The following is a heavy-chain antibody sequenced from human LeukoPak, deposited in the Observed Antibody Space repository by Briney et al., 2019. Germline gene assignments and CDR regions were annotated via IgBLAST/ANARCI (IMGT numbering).Heavy chain of an antibody. CDR2: INHSGST. J-gene: IGHJ4*02. V-gene: IGHV4-34*01. CDR3: ARALMYYDTLTGYYSSMRADFDY. Sequence: SETLSLTCAVYGGSFSGYYWSWIRQPPGKGLVWIGEINHSGSTNYNPSLKSRVTISVDTSKNQFSLKLSSVTAADTAVYYCARALMYYDTLTGYYSSMRADFDYWGQGTLVTVSS. D-gene: IGHD3-9*01. CDR1: GGSFSGYY.